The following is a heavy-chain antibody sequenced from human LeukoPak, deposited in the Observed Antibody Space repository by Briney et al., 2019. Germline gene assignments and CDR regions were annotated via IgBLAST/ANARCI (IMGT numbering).Heavy chain of an antibody. CDR3: ARGVEDTGDY. Sequence: SVKVSCKASGGTFSSYAISWVRQAPGQGLEWMGWINTNTGNPTYAQGFAGRFVFSVDTSVSTAYLQISSLKAEDTAVYYCARGVEDTGDYWGQGTLVTVSS. D-gene: IGHD2-15*01. CDR2: INTNTGNP. CDR1: GGTFSSYA. V-gene: IGHV7-4-1*02. J-gene: IGHJ4*02.